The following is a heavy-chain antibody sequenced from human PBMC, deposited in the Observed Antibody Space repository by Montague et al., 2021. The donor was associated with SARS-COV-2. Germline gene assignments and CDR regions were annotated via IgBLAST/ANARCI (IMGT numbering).Heavy chain of an antibody. J-gene: IGHJ4*02. CDR2: IYISGTT. D-gene: IGHD2-15*01. Sequence: SETLSLTCTVSGGSISSGSYYWSWIRQPAGKGLEWIGRIYISGTTNYNPSLKSRVTISVDTSKNQFSQKLSSVTAADTARYYCARAQNICFIANCVNYFDLWGLGALVAVSS. CDR3: ARAQNICFIANCVNYFDL. CDR1: GGSISSGSYY. V-gene: IGHV4-61*10.